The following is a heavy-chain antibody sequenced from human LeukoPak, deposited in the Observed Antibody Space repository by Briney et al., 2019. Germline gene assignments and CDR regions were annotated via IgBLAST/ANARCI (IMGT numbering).Heavy chain of an antibody. Sequence: GGSLRLSRAASGFTVSSNYMSWVRQAPGKGLEWVSVIYSGGSTYYADSVKGRFTISRDNSKNTLYLQMNSLRAEDTAVYYCARDSLPDYYGSGSYYKDWGQGTLVTVSS. CDR2: IYSGGST. V-gene: IGHV3-53*01. CDR3: ARDSLPDYYGSGSYYKD. J-gene: IGHJ4*02. CDR1: GFTVSSNY. D-gene: IGHD3-10*01.